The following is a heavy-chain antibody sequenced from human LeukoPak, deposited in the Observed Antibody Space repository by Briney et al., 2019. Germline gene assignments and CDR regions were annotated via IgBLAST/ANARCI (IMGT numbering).Heavy chain of an antibody. CDR1: GFSLSTRGIR. CDR3: ARSYYYDSSGYYYEACYFDY. Sequence: SAPALVKPTQTLTLTSTFSGFSLSTRGIRVSWIRQPPGKSLEWLDRNEWHDDKFYSTSLKTRLTISKDTSKNQVVLTMTNMDPVDTATYYCARSYYYDSSGYYYEACYFDYWGQGTLVTVSS. J-gene: IGHJ4*02. V-gene: IGHV2-70*04. D-gene: IGHD3-22*01. CDR2: NEWHDDK.